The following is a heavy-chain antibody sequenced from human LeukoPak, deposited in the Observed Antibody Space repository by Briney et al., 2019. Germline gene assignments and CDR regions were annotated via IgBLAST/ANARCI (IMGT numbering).Heavy chain of an antibody. J-gene: IGHJ4*02. V-gene: IGHV3-23*01. Sequence: GGSLRLSCAASGFTFSSYAMSWVRQAPGKGLEWVSAISSSGGSTYYADSVKGRFTISRDNSKNTLYLQMNSPRTEDTAMYYCARGPTRANSSDYWGQGTLVTVSS. CDR1: GFTFSSYA. D-gene: IGHD2/OR15-2a*01. CDR2: ISSSGGST. CDR3: ARGPTRANSSDY.